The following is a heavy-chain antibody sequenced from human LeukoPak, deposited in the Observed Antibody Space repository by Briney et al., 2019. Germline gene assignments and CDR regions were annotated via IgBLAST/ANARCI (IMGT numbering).Heavy chain of an antibody. CDR2: ISSSGSYI. Sequence: GGSLRLSCAASGFTFSTYTMNWVRQPPGKGLEWVSDISSSGSYIDYADSVKGRFTISRDNAKNSLFLQMNSLRVEDTAVYYCARSLIADGAFDIWGQGTMVTVSS. D-gene: IGHD2-21*01. J-gene: IGHJ3*02. V-gene: IGHV3-21*01. CDR1: GFTFSTYT. CDR3: ARSLIADGAFDI.